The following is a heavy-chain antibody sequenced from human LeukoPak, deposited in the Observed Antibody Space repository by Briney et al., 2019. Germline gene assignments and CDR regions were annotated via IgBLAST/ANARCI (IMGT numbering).Heavy chain of an antibody. CDR3: ASGHETDYFDY. V-gene: IGHV4-39*07. Sequence: SQTLSLTCTVSGGSISSGDYYWSWIRQPPGKGLEWIGSIYYSGSTYYNPSLKSRVTISVDTSKNQFSLKLSSVTAADTAVYYCASGHETDYFDYWGQGTLVTVSS. J-gene: IGHJ4*02. CDR1: GGSISSGDYY. CDR2: IYYSGST.